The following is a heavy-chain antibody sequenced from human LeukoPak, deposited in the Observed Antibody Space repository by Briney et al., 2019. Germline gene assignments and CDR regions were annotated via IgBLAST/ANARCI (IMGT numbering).Heavy chain of an antibody. J-gene: IGHJ5*02. CDR3: ARVGIGYCSSTSCHNWFDP. Sequence: PGGSLRLSCEASGFTLSSYWMSWVRQAPGKGPEWVANIKQDGSEKYYVDSVKGRFTISRDNAKNSLCLQMNSLRAEDTAVYYCARVGIGYCSSTSCHNWFDPWGQGTLVTVSS. V-gene: IGHV3-7*01. CDR2: IKQDGSEK. CDR1: GFTLSSYW. D-gene: IGHD2-2*01.